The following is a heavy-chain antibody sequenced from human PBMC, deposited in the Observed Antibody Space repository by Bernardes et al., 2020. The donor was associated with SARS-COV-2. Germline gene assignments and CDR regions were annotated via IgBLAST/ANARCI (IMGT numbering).Heavy chain of an antibody. Sequence: GGSLRLSCAASGFTFSSYLFSWFRQAPGKGLEWVSSISGAGLYIYYGDSVRGRFTTSRDNTRKSVFLQMESLRAEDTAMYYCAKSVLAPRYCNSAGCSPPLWDYWGQGTLVTVSS. J-gene: IGHJ4*02. CDR2: ISGAGLYI. CDR3: AKSVLAPRYCNSAGCSPPLWDY. D-gene: IGHD2-2*01. V-gene: IGHV3-21*04. CDR1: GFTFSSYL.